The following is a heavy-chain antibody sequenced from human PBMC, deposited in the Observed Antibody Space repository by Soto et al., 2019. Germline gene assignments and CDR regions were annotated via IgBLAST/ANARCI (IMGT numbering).Heavy chain of an antibody. V-gene: IGHV3-7*05. D-gene: IGHD6-19*01. Sequence: EVQLVESGGGLVQPGGSLRLSCAASGFTFSPYWMSWVRQAPGKGLEWVAIIKDDGGDELYLEAVRGRFTISRDNAKKSLYLAMDSLRVVDTAVYYCAGGSGWISDTWGQGTLVTVSS. CDR3: AGGSGWISDT. CDR1: GFTFSPYW. CDR2: IKDDGGDE. J-gene: IGHJ5*02.